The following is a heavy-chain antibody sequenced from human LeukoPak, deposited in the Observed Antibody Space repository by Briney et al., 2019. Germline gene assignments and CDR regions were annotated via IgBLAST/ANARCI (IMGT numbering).Heavy chain of an antibody. V-gene: IGHV3-30*04. Sequence: PGTSLRLSCAASGFKFGNHAMHWVRQTPGKGLEWLAVISDKGDRDYYGHSVKGRLTISRDNSKNTLYLQVHSVIPDDTAIYYCARDLRRRIAVPGAPLDLWGQGTLVTVSS. D-gene: IGHD6-19*01. CDR3: ARDLRRRIAVPGAPLDL. CDR1: GFKFGNHA. CDR2: ISDKGDRD. J-gene: IGHJ5*02.